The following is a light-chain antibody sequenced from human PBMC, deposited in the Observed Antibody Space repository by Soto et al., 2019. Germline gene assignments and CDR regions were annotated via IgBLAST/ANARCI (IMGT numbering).Light chain of an antibody. V-gene: IGKV3-20*01. CDR1: QSVSSSY. CDR3: QQYGSSPQT. CDR2: GAS. Sequence: VLTQSPCTLSLSPGERATLSCRASQSVSSSYLAWYQQKPGQAPRLLIYGASSRATGIPDRFSGSGSGTDFTLTISRLEPEDFAVYYCQQYGSSPQTFGQGTKVDIK. J-gene: IGKJ1*01.